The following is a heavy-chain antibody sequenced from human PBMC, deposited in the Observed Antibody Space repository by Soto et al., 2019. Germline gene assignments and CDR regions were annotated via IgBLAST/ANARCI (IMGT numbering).Heavy chain of an antibody. V-gene: IGHV1-46*01. J-gene: IGHJ3*02. D-gene: IGHD2-2*01. Sequence: ASVKVSCKASGYTFTSYYMHWVRQAPGQGLEWMGIINPSGGSTSYAQKFQGGVTMTRDTSTSTVYMELSSLRSEDTAVYYCARPTDIVVTTSGEGHAFDIWGQGTMVTVS. CDR1: GYTFTSYY. CDR3: ARPTDIVVTTSGEGHAFDI. CDR2: INPSGGST.